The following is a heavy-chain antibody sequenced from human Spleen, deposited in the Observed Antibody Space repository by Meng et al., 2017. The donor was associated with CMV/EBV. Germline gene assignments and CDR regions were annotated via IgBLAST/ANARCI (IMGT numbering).Heavy chain of an antibody. D-gene: IGHD2-2*02. Sequence: GGSLRLSCAASGFTFSSYAMSWVRQAPGKGLEWVSAISGSGGSTYYADSVKGRFTISRDNSKSTLYLQMNSLRAEDTAVYYCAKSAKSGDIVVVPAAIRRVKYFDYWGQGTLVTVSS. CDR3: AKSAKSGDIVVVPAAIRRVKYFDY. J-gene: IGHJ4*02. V-gene: IGHV3-23*01. CDR1: GFTFSSYA. CDR2: ISGSGGST.